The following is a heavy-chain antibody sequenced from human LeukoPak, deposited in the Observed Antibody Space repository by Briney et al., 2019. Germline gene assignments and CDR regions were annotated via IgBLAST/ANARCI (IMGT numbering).Heavy chain of an antibody. CDR2: ITSSSTYV. J-gene: IGHJ6*03. CDR3: ARDPYSGSYGNNYYYYMDV. Sequence: GGSLRLSCEASEFTFSNYNMNWVRQAPGQRLEWVSSITSSSTYVFYADSVKGRLTISRDNAQNSLYLQMNSLRAEDTAVYYCARDPYSGSYGNNYYYYMDVWGKGTTVTISS. V-gene: IGHV3-21*01. CDR1: EFTFSNYN. D-gene: IGHD5-12*01.